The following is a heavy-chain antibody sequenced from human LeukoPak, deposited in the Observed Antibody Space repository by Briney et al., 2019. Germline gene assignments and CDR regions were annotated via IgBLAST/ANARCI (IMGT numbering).Heavy chain of an antibody. D-gene: IGHD3-9*01. J-gene: IGHJ4*02. V-gene: IGHV1-3*01. CDR2: INAGNGNT. CDR3: ARVRGSGYDTIYYFDY. Sequence: ASVKVSCKASGYTFTSYAMRWVRQAPGQRLEWMGWINAGNGNTKYSQKFQGRDTITRDTSASTAYMELSSLRSEDTAVYYCARVRGSGYDTIYYFDYWGQGTLVTVSS. CDR1: GYTFTSYA.